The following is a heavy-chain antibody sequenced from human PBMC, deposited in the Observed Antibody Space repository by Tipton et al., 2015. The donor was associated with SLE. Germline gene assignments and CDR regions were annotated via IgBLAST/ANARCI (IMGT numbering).Heavy chain of an antibody. D-gene: IGHD3-16*01. V-gene: IGHV1-46*02. CDR3: TTDGAPLYDYIWGRMY. J-gene: IGHJ4*02. Sequence: QLVQSGAEVKKQRPGASVEVSCKDSGYSNNNFYIHWVRQAPGQGLEWMGVSNPTGGSTTYARKFEGRIRMTRVTSTVYMELSNLKSEDTAVYYCTTDGAPLYDYIWGRMYWGQGTLVTVSS. CDR1: GYSNNNFY. CDR2: SNPTGGST.